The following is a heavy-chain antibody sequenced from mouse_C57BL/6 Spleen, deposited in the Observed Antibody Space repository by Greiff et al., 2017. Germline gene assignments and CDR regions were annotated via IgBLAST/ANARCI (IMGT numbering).Heavy chain of an antibody. J-gene: IGHJ1*03. CDR3: ARDSSGYWYFDV. CDR2: ISGGGGNT. Sequence: EVKLVESGGGLVKPGGSLKLSCAASGFTFSSYTMSWVRQTPEKRLEWVATISGGGGNTYYPDSVKGRFTISRDNAKNTLYLQMSSLRSEDTALYYCARDSSGYWYFDVWGTGTTVTVSS. D-gene: IGHD3-2*02. CDR1: GFTFSSYT. V-gene: IGHV5-9*01.